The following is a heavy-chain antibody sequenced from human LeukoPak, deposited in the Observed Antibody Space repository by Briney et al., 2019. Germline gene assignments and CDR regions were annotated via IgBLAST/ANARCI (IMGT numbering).Heavy chain of an antibody. Sequence: GASVKVSCKASGYTFSSYEINWVRQAAGQGLEWMGWMNPNTGNTGYTQKFQGRVTMTRDTTISTAYMELSSLRSEDTAVYYCARLSQTPAWYDSGTYYYLGYWGQGTLVTVSS. CDR2: MNPNTGNT. CDR3: ARLSQTPAWYDSGTYYYLGY. CDR1: GYTFSSYE. D-gene: IGHD3-22*01. V-gene: IGHV1-8*01. J-gene: IGHJ4*02.